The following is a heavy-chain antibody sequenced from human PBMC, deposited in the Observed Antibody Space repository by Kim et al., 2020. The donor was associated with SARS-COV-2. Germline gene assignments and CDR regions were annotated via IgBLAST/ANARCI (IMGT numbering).Heavy chain of an antibody. Sequence: TSYAQKFQGRVTMTRDTSTSTVYMELSSLRSEDTAVYYCARGYYSSSWYEYWGQGTLVTVSS. CDR2: T. V-gene: IGHV1-46*01. CDR3: ARGYYSSSWYEY. D-gene: IGHD6-13*01. J-gene: IGHJ4*02.